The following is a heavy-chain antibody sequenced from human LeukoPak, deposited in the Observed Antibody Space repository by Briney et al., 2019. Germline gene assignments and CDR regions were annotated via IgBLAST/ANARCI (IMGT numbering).Heavy chain of an antibody. CDR1: GCTFDDYA. CDR2: ISWNSGSI. D-gene: IGHD5-12*01. V-gene: IGHV3-9*01. Sequence: PGGSLRLSCAASGCTFDDYAMHWVRQAPGEGLEGVAGISWNSGSIGYADSVKGRFTISRDNAKNSLYLQMNSLRAEDTALYYCATLNSKIYSGYDWDFDYWGQGTLVTVSS. CDR3: ATLNSKIYSGYDWDFDY. J-gene: IGHJ4*02.